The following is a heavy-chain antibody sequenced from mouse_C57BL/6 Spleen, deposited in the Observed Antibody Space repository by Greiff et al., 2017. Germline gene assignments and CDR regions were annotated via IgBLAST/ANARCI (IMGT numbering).Heavy chain of an antibody. J-gene: IGHJ1*03. CDR1: GYTFTSYW. Sequence: QVQLQQPGAELVRPGTSVKLSCKASGYTFTSYWMHWVKQRPGQGLEWIGVIDPSDSYTNYNQKFKGKATLTVDTSSSTAYMQLSSLTSEDSAVYYCARRYKEGYFDVWGTGTTVTVSS. CDR2: IDPSDSYT. D-gene: IGHD1-3*01. CDR3: ARRYKEGYFDV. V-gene: IGHV1-59*01.